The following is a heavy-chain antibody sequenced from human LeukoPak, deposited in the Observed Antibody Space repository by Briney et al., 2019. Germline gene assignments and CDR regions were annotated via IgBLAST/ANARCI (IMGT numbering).Heavy chain of an antibody. CDR3: ARGEGFGDNDTLI. D-gene: IGHD4-17*01. CDR2: INHSGSA. CDR1: GGSFSGYY. J-gene: IGHJ3*02. V-gene: IGHV4-34*01. Sequence: SEALSLTCAVYGGSFSGYYWSWIRQPPGKGLEWVGEINHSGSANYNPSLKSRVTISVDTSKNQFSLKLSSVTAADPAVYSCARGEGFGDNDTLIWGAKTTVTVSS.